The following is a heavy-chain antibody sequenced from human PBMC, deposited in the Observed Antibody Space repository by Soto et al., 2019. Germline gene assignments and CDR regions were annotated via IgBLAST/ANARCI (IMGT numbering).Heavy chain of an antibody. CDR3: AKVIAAVNPRGYFDY. V-gene: IGHV3-23*01. Sequence: EVQLLESGGGLVQPGGSLRLSCAASGFTFSSYAMSWVRQAPGKGLEWVSGISGSGGSTYYADSVKGRFTISGDNSKNTLYLQMNSLRGEDTAIYFCAKVIAAVNPRGYFDYWVQGTLVTVSP. J-gene: IGHJ4*02. D-gene: IGHD6-6*01. CDR1: GFTFSSYA. CDR2: ISGSGGST.